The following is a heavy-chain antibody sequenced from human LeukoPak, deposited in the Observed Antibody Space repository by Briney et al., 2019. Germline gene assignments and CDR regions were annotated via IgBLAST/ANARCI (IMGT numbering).Heavy chain of an antibody. CDR1: GNSISSRDYY. D-gene: IGHD2-2*03. CDR2: IYYSGST. J-gene: IGHJ4*02. CDR3: ARARGVGLFDY. Sequence: SETLSLTCSVSGNSISSRDYYWSWIRQPPGKGLEWIGYIYYSGSTSYNPSLKSRVTISVDTSKNQFSLRLSSVTAADTAVYYCARARGVGLFDYWGQGTLVTVSS. V-gene: IGHV4-30-4*08.